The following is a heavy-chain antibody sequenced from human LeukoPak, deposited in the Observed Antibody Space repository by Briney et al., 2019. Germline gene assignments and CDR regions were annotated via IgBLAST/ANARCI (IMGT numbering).Heavy chain of an antibody. D-gene: IGHD4-11*01. CDR2: ISSDGSNK. CDR3: AKDLGYYSSYYYGMDV. J-gene: IGHJ6*02. Sequence: GVSLRLSCVASGFTFSTYGMHWVRQAPGKGLEWVAVISSDGSNKYYADSVKDRFTISRDNSKNTLYLQMNSLRAEDSAVYYCAKDLGYYSSYYYGMDVWGQGTTVTVSS. CDR1: GFTFSTYG. V-gene: IGHV3-30*18.